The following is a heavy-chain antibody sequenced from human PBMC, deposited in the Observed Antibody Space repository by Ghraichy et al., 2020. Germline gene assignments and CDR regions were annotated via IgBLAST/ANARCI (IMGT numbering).Heavy chain of an antibody. D-gene: IGHD1-26*01. Sequence: SETLSLTCTVYGGSISSYYWSWIRQPPGKGLEWIGYIYYSGSTNYNPSLKSRVTISVDTSKNQFSLKLSSVTAADTAVYYCARYAGANDAFDIWGQGTMVTVSS. CDR2: IYYSGST. CDR1: GGSISSYY. V-gene: IGHV4-59*01. J-gene: IGHJ3*02. CDR3: ARYAGANDAFDI.